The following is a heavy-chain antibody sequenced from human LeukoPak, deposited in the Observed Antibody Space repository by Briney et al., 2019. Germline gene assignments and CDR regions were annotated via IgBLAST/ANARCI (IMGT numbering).Heavy chain of an antibody. CDR1: GFTFSSYA. Sequence: GGSLRLSCAASGFTFSSYAMSWVRQAPGKGLEWVSAISGSGGSTYYADSVKGRFTISRDNSKDTLYLQMNSLRAEDTAVYYCAKDLLSAGYYYYYGMDVWGQGTRSPSP. CDR3: AKDLLSAGYYYYYGMDV. D-gene: IGHD2/OR15-2a*01. CDR2: ISGSGGST. J-gene: IGHJ6*02. V-gene: IGHV3-23*01.